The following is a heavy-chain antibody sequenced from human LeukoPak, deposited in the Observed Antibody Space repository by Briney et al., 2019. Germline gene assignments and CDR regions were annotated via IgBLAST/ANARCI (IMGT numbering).Heavy chain of an antibody. D-gene: IGHD2-15*01. CDR1: GFTFRSYW. J-gene: IGHJ4*02. CDR3: ARSGLESGGAQYYFDY. CDR2: ISSSSSYI. Sequence: PGGSLRLSCAASGFTFRSYWMSWVRQAPGKGLEWVSSISSSSSYIYYADSVKGRFTISRNNAKNSLYLQMNSLRAEDTAVYYCARSGLESGGAQYYFDYWGQGTLVTVSS. V-gene: IGHV3-21*01.